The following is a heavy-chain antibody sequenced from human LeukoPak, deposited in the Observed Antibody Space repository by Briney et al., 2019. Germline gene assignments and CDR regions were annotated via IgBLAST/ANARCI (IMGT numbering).Heavy chain of an antibody. CDR3: GKHDSSSDY. Sequence: PGGSLRLSCAASGFIFSTYGMHWVRQAPGKGLEWVAFIRSDGSDKSYTGSVMGRFTISRDNSKNTLYLQMNTLRAEHTAVYYCGKHDSSSDYWGQGTLVTVSS. D-gene: IGHD3-22*01. CDR2: IRSDGSDK. CDR1: GFIFSTYG. V-gene: IGHV3-30*02. J-gene: IGHJ4*02.